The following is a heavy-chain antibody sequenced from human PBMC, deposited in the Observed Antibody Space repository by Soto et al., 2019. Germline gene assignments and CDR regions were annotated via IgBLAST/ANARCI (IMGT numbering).Heavy chain of an antibody. CDR2: INTHNGNT. CDR1: GYTFSPYG. V-gene: IGHV1-18*01. CDR3: TREGSAPYYYYAMDA. D-gene: IGHD3-10*01. J-gene: IGHJ6*02. Sequence: ASVKVSCKASGYTFSPYGIRWVRQAPGEGLEWLGWINTHNGNTNYAQNLQGRVFMTADTSTNTAYMELRSLRSDDTAIYYCTREGSAPYYYYAMDAWGQGTTVTVSS.